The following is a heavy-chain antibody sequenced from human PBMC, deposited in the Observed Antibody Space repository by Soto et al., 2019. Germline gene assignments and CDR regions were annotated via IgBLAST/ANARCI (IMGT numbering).Heavy chain of an antibody. CDR1: GGSISSYY. CDR3: ARDVNTWYFDL. Sequence: SETLSLTCTVSGGSISSYYWSWIRQPPGKELEWIGYIYYSGSTNYNPSLKSRVTISVDTSKNQFSLKLSSVTAADTAVYYCARDVNTWYFDLWGRGTLVTVSS. V-gene: IGHV4-59*01. J-gene: IGHJ2*01. CDR2: IYYSGST.